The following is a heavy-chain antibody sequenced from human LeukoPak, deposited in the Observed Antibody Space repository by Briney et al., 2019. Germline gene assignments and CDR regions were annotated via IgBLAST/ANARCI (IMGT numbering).Heavy chain of an antibody. CDR2: ISWDGGST. CDR3: AKDTSIAAAGVDY. D-gene: IGHD6-13*01. Sequence: GRSLRLSCAASGFTFDDYAMHWVRQAPGKGLEWVSLISWDGGSTYYADSVKGRFTISRDNSKNSLYLQMNSLRAEDTALYYCAKDTSIAAAGVDYWGQGTLVTVSS. CDR1: GFTFDDYA. V-gene: IGHV3-43D*03. J-gene: IGHJ4*02.